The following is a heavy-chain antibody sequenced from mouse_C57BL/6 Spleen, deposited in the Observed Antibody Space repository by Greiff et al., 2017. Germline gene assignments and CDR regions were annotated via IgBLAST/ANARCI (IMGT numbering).Heavy chain of an antibody. CDR2: IYPGNSDT. CDR1: GYTFTSYW. J-gene: IGHJ4*01. D-gene: IGHD1-1*01. V-gene: IGHV1-5*01. Sequence: VQLQQSGTELARPGASVKMSCKTSGYTFTSYWMHWVKQRPGQGLEWIGAIYPGNSDTSYNQKFKGKATLTAVTSASTASMELSSLTKEDSAVYYCTKELLDANDDWGQGTSVTVSS. CDR3: TKELLDANDD.